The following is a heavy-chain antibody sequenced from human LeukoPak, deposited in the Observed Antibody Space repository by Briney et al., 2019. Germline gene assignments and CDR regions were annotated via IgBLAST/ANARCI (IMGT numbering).Heavy chain of an antibody. D-gene: IGHD6-13*01. J-gene: IGHJ1*01. Sequence: ASVKVSCKASGYTFTGYYMHWVRQAPGQGLEWMGWINPNSGDTNYAQKFQGRVTMTRDTSISTAYMELSRLRSDDTAVYYCASPYSSSWYSYFQHWGQGTLVTVSS. V-gene: IGHV1-2*02. CDR1: GYTFTGYY. CDR2: INPNSGDT. CDR3: ASPYSSSWYSYFQH.